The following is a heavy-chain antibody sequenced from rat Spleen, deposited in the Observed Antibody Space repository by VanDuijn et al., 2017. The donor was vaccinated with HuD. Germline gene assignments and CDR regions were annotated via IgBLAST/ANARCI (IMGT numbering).Heavy chain of an antibody. V-gene: IGHV5S13*01. CDR3: ARGYYFDY. J-gene: IGHJ2*01. Sequence: EVQLVESGGGLVQPGGSLKLSCAASGFTFVDYDMAWVRQTPTKGLEWIASINTGGDINYYRDSVKGRFTVSRDDAKNTQYLQMDSLRSEDTATYYCARGYYFDYWGQGVMVTVSS. CDR1: GFTFVDYD. CDR2: INTGGDIN.